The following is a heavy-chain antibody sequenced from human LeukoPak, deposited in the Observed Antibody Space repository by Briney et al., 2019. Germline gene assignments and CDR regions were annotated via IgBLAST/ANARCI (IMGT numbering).Heavy chain of an antibody. CDR2: INTNTGNP. CDR3: ARDRQLLYYYYYGMDV. Sequence: ASVKVSCKASGYTFTSYAMNWVRQAPGQGLEGMGWINTNTGNPTYAQGFTGRFVFSLATSVSTAYLQISSLKAEDTAVYYCARDRQLLYYYYYGMDVWGQGTTVTVSS. CDR1: GYTFTSYA. V-gene: IGHV7-4-1*02. J-gene: IGHJ6*02. D-gene: IGHD2-2*02.